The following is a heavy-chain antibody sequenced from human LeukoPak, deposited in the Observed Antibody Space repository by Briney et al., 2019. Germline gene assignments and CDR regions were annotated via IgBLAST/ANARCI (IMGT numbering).Heavy chain of an antibody. Sequence: SETLSLTCTVSGGSISSYYWSWIRQPPGKGLEWIGYIYYSGSTNYNPSLKSRVTISVDTSKNQFSLKLSSVPAADTAVYYCAGGLYDSSGYYPTSSPFGYWGQGTLVTVSS. CDR2: IYYSGST. CDR3: AGGLYDSSGYYPTSSPFGY. V-gene: IGHV4-59*01. D-gene: IGHD3-22*01. J-gene: IGHJ4*02. CDR1: GGSISSYY.